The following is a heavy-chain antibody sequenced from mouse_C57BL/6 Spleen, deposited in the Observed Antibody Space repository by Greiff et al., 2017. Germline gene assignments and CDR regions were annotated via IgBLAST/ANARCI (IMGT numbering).Heavy chain of an antibody. CDR2: IYPGDGDT. V-gene: IGHV1-82*01. CDR3: ARRVVATERNFDY. D-gene: IGHD1-1*01. J-gene: IGHJ2*01. Sequence: VQLQQSGPELVKPGASVKISCKASGYAFSSSWMNWVKQRPGKGLEWIGRIYPGDGDTNYNGKFKGKATLTADKSSSTAYMQLSSLTSEDSAVYFCARRVVATERNFDYWGQGTTLTVSS. CDR1: GYAFSSSW.